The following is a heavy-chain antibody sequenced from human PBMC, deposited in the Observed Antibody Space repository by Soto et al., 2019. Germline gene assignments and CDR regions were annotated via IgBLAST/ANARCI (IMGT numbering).Heavy chain of an antibody. J-gene: IGHJ6*02. D-gene: IGHD2-2*01. CDR1: GFTFSSYA. Sequence: PGGSLRLSCAASGFTFSSYAMSWVRQAPGKGLEWVSAISGSGGSTYYADSVKGRLTISRDNSKNTLYLQMNSLRAEDTAVYYCAKGPADCSSTSCYPHYYYYYGMDVWGQGTTVTVSS. CDR3: AKGPADCSSTSCYPHYYYYYGMDV. V-gene: IGHV3-23*01. CDR2: ISGSGGST.